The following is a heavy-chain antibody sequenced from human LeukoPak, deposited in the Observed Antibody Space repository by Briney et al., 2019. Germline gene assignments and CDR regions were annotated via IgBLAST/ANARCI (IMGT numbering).Heavy chain of an antibody. CDR2: IKQDGSEK. CDR1: GFTFSSYW. Sequence: GGSLRLSCAASGFTFSSYWMSWVRQAPGKGLEWVANIKQDGSEKYYVDSVKGRFTISRDNAKNSLYLQMNSLRAEDTAVYYRASLIVGATEAYWGQGTLVTVSS. J-gene: IGHJ4*02. CDR3: ASLIVGATEAY. V-gene: IGHV3-7*01. D-gene: IGHD1-26*01.